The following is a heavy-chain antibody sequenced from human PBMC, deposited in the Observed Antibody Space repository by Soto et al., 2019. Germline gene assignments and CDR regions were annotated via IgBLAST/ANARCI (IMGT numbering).Heavy chain of an antibody. CDR1: GGIFTNNA. CDR2: VIPLFDTA. V-gene: IGHV1-69*01. D-gene: IGHD5-18*01. Sequence: QVQVVQSGAEVKKPGSSVKVSCKVSGGIFTNNAISWVRQAPGQGLEWLGGVIPLFDTAYYAQIFRGRLRISADAATTTAYMELSGLTYADTAVYFCATGGHNDGYNFYHGMDVWGQGTTVTVSA. J-gene: IGHJ6*01. CDR3: ATGGHNDGYNFYHGMDV.